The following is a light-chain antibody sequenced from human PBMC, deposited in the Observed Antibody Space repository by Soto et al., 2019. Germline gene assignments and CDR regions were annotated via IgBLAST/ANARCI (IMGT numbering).Light chain of an antibody. Sequence: AIQLTQSPSSLSASVGDRVTITCRASHDIASALAWYQQKPGKPPKLMIYDASTLEGGVPSRFSGSGSGTDFTLTISCLQPEDFATYYCQQFNYFRVTFGQGTRLEI. CDR1: HDIASA. CDR3: QQFNYFRVT. CDR2: DAS. V-gene: IGKV1D-13*01. J-gene: IGKJ5*01.